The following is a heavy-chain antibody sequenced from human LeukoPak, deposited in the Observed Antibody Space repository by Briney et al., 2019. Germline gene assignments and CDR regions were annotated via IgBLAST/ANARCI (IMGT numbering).Heavy chain of an antibody. CDR3: ARGNIVVVPAALDHITYYYGMDV. V-gene: IGHV1-8*01. Sequence: ASVKVSCKASGYTLTSYDINWVRQAAGQGLEWMGWMNPDSGNTGYAQKFQGRVTMTRNTSISTAYMELSRLRSEDTAVYYCARGNIVVVPAALDHITYYYGMDVWGQGTTVTVSS. CDR2: MNPDSGNT. CDR1: GYTLTSYD. D-gene: IGHD2-2*01. J-gene: IGHJ6*02.